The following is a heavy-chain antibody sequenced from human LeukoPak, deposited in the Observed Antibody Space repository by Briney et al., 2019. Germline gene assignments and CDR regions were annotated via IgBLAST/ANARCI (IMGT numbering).Heavy chain of an antibody. Sequence: GGALEISWKGSGWPFTYYYMDWVRQVPGKGLEGMGIIYPGDSGARYSPSFQAQVTISVDKSITTTYLQWSSLKASDTAMYYCARRGRYSFDHDQALDIWGLGTMVTVSS. D-gene: IGHD2-21*01. CDR2: IYPGDSGA. J-gene: IGHJ3*02. V-gene: IGHV5-51*01. CDR1: GWPFTYYY. CDR3: ARRGRYSFDHDQALDI.